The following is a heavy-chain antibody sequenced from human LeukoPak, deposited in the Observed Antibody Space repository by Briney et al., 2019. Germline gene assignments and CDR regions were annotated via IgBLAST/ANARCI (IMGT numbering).Heavy chain of an antibody. CDR1: GGSISYYY. D-gene: IGHD6-13*01. CDR2: IYHTGST. Sequence: PSETLSLTCTVSGGSISYYYWSWIRQPPGKGLEWIAYIYHTGSTSYNPSLKSRVTISVDTSKNQSSLKVTSVTAADTAVYYCARQPDRRQLVLWGQGTLVTVSS. J-gene: IGHJ4*02. CDR3: ARQPDRRQLVL. V-gene: IGHV4-59*08.